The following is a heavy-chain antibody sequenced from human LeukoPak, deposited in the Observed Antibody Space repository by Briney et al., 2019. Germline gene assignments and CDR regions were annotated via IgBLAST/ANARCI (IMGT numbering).Heavy chain of an antibody. J-gene: IGHJ3*02. D-gene: IGHD3-10*01. Sequence: GGSLRLSCAASGFTFSSYWMHWVRQAPGQGLKLVSRINSDGSSTVYADSVKGRFTISRDNAKNTLYLQMNSLRAEDTAVYYCATSMVRGVINAFDIWGQGTMVTVSS. CDR3: ATSMVRGVINAFDI. CDR1: GFTFSSYW. V-gene: IGHV3-74*03. CDR2: INSDGSST.